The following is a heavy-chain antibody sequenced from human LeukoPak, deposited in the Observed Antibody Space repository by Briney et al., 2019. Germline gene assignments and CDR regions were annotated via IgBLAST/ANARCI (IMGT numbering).Heavy chain of an antibody. V-gene: IGHV3-7*01. CDR3: ATISAQTFDI. J-gene: IGHJ3*02. CDR1: GFSFRSHW. CDR2: IKPDGSDK. D-gene: IGHD5-24*01. Sequence: GGSLRLSCVGSGFSFRSHWVNWVRQSPGKGLEWVANIKPDGSDKYYVDSARGRFTVSRDNDKNSAFLQMNSLRAEDTAIYYCATISAQTFDIWGQGILVSVSS.